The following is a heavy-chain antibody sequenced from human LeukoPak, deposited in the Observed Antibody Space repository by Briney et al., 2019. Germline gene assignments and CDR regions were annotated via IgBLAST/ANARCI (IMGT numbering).Heavy chain of an antibody. CDR3: ARDLRVTYTHYYFDY. J-gene: IGHJ4*02. CDR2: IYYSGST. CDR1: GGSISSSSYY. D-gene: IGHD2-21*02. V-gene: IGHV4-39*07. Sequence: SETLSLTCTVSGGSISSSSYYWGWLRQPPGKGLEWIGSIYYSGSTYYNPSLKSRVTISVGTSKNQFSLKLSSVTAADTAVYYCARDLRVTYTHYYFDYWGQGTLVTVSS.